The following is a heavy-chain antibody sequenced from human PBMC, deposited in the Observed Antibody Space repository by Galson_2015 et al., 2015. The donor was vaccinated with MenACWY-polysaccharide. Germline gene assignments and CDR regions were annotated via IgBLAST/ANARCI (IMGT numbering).Heavy chain of an antibody. CDR2: IEIDGGEK. J-gene: IGHJ4*02. CDR1: GFTFGAFG. V-gene: IGHV3-7*03. D-gene: IGHD3-16*01. CDR3: VRGHGDLSIGYAYGDF. Sequence: SLRLCCAASGFTFGAFGRCGVRQAPGMRREWVANIEIDGGEKYYVDSVRGRFTISRDNAKNSVYLHMNSLRAEDPAVYHCVRGHGDLSIGYAYGDFWGQGTLVTVST.